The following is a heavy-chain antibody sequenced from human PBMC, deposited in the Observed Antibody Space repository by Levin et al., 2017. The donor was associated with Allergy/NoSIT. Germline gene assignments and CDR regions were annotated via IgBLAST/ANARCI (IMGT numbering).Heavy chain of an antibody. CDR2: IKQDGSEK. CDR3: ARDLVAIPFYYYYGMDV. Sequence: GGSLRLSCAASGFTFSSYWMSWVRQAPGKGLEWVANIKQDGSEKYYVDSVKGRFTISRDNAKNSLYLQMNSLRAEDTAVYYCARDLVAIPFYYYYGMDVWGQGTTVTVSS. J-gene: IGHJ6*02. V-gene: IGHV3-7*01. D-gene: IGHD5-12*01. CDR1: GFTFSSYW.